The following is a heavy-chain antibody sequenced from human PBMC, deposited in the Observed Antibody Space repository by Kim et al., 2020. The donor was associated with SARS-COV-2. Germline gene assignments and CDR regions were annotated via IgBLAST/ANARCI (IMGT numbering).Heavy chain of an antibody. V-gene: IGHV5-51*01. J-gene: IGHJ4*02. CDR2: IYPGDSDT. Sequence: GESLKISCKGSGYSFTSYWIGWVRQMPGKGLEWMGIIYPGDSDTRYSPYFQGKVTISADKAISTVYLQGSSLKASDTIMDYCARHGWGSSGGVIDYGGQGTLVTASS. CDR1: GYSFTSYW. D-gene: IGHD6-13*01. CDR3: ARHGWGSSGGVIDY.